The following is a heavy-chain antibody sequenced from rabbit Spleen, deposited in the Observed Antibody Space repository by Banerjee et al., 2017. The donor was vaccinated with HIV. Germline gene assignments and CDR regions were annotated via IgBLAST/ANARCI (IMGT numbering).Heavy chain of an antibody. Sequence: QEQLVESGGDLVKPGASLTLTCTASGVSFSFSSYICWVRQAPGKGLEWIACIDIGSSAFTYYANWAKGRFTISKTSSTTVTLQMTSLTAADTATYFCARDTGSSFSSYGMDLWGPGTLVTVS. CDR1: GVSFSFSSY. CDR3: ARDTGSSFSSYGMDL. D-gene: IGHD8-1*01. CDR2: IDIGSSAFT. V-gene: IGHV1S45*01. J-gene: IGHJ6*01.